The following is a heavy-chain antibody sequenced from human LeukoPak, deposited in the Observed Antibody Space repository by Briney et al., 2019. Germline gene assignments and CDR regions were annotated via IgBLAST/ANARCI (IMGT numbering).Heavy chain of an antibody. V-gene: IGHV1-2*02. CDR1: GYTFTGYY. CDR2: INPNSGGT. Sequence: ASVKVSCKASGYTFTGYYMHWVRQAPGQGLEWMGWINPNSGGTNYAQKFQGRVTMTRDTSISTAYMELSRLRSDDTAVHYCAREEQQLDAFDIWGQGTMVTVSS. CDR3: AREEQQLDAFDI. D-gene: IGHD6-13*01. J-gene: IGHJ3*02.